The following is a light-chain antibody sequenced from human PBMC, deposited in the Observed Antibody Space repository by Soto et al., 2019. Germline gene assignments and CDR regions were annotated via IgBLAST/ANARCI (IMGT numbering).Light chain of an antibody. V-gene: IGLV2-14*01. CDR2: EVT. CDR1: SGDIGGYNY. CDR3: ASYRRTRLV. Sequence: QSALTQPASVSESPGQSITISCTGTSGDIGGYNYVSWYQQHPGEAPKLMIYEVTNRPSGVSDRFSGSKSGNTASLTISGLQVEDEADYYCASYRRTRLVFGGGTKLTVL. J-gene: IGLJ2*01.